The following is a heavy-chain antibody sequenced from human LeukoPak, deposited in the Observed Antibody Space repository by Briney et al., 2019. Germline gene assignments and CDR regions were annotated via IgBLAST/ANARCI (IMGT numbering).Heavy chain of an antibody. J-gene: IGHJ4*02. D-gene: IGHD5-18*01. CDR1: GGSISSYY. CDR3: ARGAIQPDY. Sequence: SETLSLTCTVSGGSISSYYWNWIRQPPGKGLDWIGYISYSGSTSYNPSLKSRVTISVDTSKNQFSLKLSSVTAADTAVYYCARGAIQPDYWGQGTLVTVSS. V-gene: IGHV4-59*01. CDR2: ISYSGST.